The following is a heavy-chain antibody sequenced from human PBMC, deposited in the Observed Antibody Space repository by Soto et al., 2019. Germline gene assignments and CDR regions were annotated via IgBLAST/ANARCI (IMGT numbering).Heavy chain of an antibody. Sequence: QVQLVQSGAEVKKPGSSVKVSCKASGGTFSSYAISWVRQAPGQGLEWMGGIIPIFGTANYAQKFQGRVTITADESTSTAYMELSSLRSEDTAVYYCARGDIVATIRYHCYGMDVWGQGTTVTVSS. D-gene: IGHD5-12*01. CDR3: ARGDIVATIRYHCYGMDV. V-gene: IGHV1-69*12. CDR1: GGTFSSYA. CDR2: IIPIFGTA. J-gene: IGHJ6*02.